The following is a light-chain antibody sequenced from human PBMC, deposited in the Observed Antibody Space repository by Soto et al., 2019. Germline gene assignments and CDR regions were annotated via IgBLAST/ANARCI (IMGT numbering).Light chain of an antibody. Sequence: QSVLTQPPSASGTPGQRVTISCSGSSSNIGSNTVNWYQQLPGTAPKLLIYSNNQRPSGVPARFSGSKSGTSASLAISGLQSEDEADSYCAAWDDSLNGVVFGGGTKLTVL. CDR2: SNN. J-gene: IGLJ2*01. CDR1: SSNIGSNT. CDR3: AAWDDSLNGVV. V-gene: IGLV1-44*01.